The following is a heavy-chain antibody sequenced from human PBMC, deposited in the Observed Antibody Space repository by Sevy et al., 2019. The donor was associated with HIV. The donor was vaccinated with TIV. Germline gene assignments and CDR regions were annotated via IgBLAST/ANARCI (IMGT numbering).Heavy chain of an antibody. Sequence: SETLSLTCTVSGGSICSYYWSWIRQPPGKGLEWIGYIYYTGSTNYNPSLKSRVTISVDTSKNQFSLKLSSVTAPDTAVYYCARHYFFLGFDYWCQGTLVTVSS. CDR1: GGSICSYY. CDR3: ARHYFFLGFDY. J-gene: IGHJ4*02. V-gene: IGHV4-59*01. D-gene: IGHD3-10*01. CDR2: IYYTGST.